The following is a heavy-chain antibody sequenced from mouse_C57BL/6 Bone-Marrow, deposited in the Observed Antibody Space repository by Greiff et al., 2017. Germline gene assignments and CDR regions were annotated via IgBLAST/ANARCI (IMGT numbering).Heavy chain of an antibody. Sequence: QVQLQQPGAELVMPGASVKLSCKASGYTFTSYWMHWVKQRPGQGLEWIGAIDPSDSYTNYNQKFKGKSTLTVDKSSSTAYMQLSSLTSEDSAVYYCARSSLRGFAYWGQGTLVTVSA. CDR2: IDPSDSYT. J-gene: IGHJ3*01. D-gene: IGHD6-1*01. CDR3: ARSSLRGFAY. CDR1: GYTFTSYW. V-gene: IGHV1-69*01.